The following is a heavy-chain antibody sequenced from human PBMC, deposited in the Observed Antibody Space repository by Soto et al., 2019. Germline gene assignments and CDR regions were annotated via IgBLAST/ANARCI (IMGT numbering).Heavy chain of an antibody. V-gene: IGHV3-74*01. D-gene: IGHD5-18*01. CDR1: GFTFTNYW. J-gene: IGHJ6*02. Sequence: EVQLVESGGGLVQPGGSLRLSCAASGFTFTNYWMHWVRQAPGKGLVWVSRIKFDESTTSYADFVKGRFTISRDNAKNMVYLEMNSLRAEDTALYYCGRGIRNYYGVDVWGQGTTITVSS. CDR2: IKFDESTT. CDR3: GRGIRNYYGVDV.